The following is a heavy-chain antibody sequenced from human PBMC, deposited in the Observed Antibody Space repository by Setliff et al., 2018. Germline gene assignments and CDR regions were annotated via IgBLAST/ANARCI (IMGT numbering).Heavy chain of an antibody. D-gene: IGHD3-16*01. V-gene: IGHV4-59*02. CDR3: TRGDTSTFWD. J-gene: IGHJ4*01. Sequence: PSETLSLTCNVSGASVSSHYWDWIRQPPGKGLEWIGFISYSGITTYNVSLRSRVSISVDTSKNQFSLKLNSVTAADTAVYYCTRGDTSTFWDWGQGTLVTVSS. CDR1: GASVSSHY. CDR2: ISYSGIT.